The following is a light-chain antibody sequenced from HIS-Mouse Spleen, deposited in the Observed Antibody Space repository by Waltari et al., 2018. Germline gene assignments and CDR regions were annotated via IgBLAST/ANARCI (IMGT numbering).Light chain of an antibody. CDR2: KAS. V-gene: IGKV1-5*03. CDR3: QQYNSYPAT. Sequence: DIQMTQSPSTLSASVGDRVTITCRASQSISSWLAWYQQKPGKAPKLLIYKASSLESGVPSRFSGSGSGTEFTLTISSLQPDDFATYYCQQYNSYPATYGGGTKVEIK. J-gene: IGKJ4*01. CDR1: QSISSW.